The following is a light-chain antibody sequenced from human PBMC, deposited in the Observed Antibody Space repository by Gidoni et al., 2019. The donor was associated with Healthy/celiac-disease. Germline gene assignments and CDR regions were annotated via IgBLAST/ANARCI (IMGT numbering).Light chain of an antibody. Sequence: QTVVTQEPSLTLSPGGTVTLTCASSTGAVTSGYYPNWFQQKPGQAPRALIYSTSNKHPWTPARFSGSLLGGKAALTLSGVQPEDDDEYYCLLYYGGARVFGGGTKLTVL. CDR2: STS. J-gene: IGLJ2*01. CDR1: TGAVTSGYY. CDR3: LLYYGGARV. V-gene: IGLV7-43*01.